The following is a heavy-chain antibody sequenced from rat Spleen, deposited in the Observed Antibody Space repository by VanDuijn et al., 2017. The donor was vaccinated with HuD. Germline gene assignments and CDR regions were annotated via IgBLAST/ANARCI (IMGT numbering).Heavy chain of an antibody. J-gene: IGHJ4*01. CDR2: ISYEGSRT. D-gene: IGHD3-8*01. CDR3: ARHEVSDVMDA. Sequence: EVQLVESGGGLVQPGRSLKLSCAASGFTFSDYDMAWVRQAPTKGLEVVTTISYEGSRTYYGESVKGRFTISRDNAKSTLYLQKNSLRSEDTATYYCARHEVSDVMDAWGQGASVTVSS. CDR1: GFTFSDYD. V-gene: IGHV5-22*01.